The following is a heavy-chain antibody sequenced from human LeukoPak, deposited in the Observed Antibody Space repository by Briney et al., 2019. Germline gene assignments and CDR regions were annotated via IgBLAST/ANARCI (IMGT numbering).Heavy chain of an antibody. CDR2: IKQDESEK. J-gene: IGHJ4*02. D-gene: IGHD6-13*01. Sequence: GGSLRLSCVASGFTFSNYWMSWVRQVPGKGLEWVANIKQDESEKNYVDSVKGRFTISRDNAKNSLYLQTNSLRGEDTAAYYCAREGRESAGFDYWGQGTLVTVSS. V-gene: IGHV3-7*01. CDR3: AREGRESAGFDY. CDR1: GFTFSNYW.